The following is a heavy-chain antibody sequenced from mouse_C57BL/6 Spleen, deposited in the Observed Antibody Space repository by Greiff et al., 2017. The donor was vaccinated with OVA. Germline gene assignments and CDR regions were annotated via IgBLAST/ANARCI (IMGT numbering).Heavy chain of an antibody. CDR1: GYAFTNYL. Sequence: QVQLKESGAELVRPGTSVKVSCKASGYAFTNYLIEWVKQRPGQGLEWIGVINPGSGGTNYNEKLKGKATLTADKSSSTAYMQLSSLTSEYSAFSFFAYSGSRFVYYAMDFWGPGTSVTVSS. CDR3: AYSGSRFVYYAMDF. D-gene: IGHD1-1*01. J-gene: IGHJ4*01. V-gene: IGHV1-54*01. CDR2: INPGSGGT.